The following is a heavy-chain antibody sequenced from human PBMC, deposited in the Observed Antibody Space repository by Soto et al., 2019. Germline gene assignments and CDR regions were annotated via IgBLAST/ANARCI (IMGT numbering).Heavy chain of an antibody. CDR2: INHSGST. Sequence: PSETLSLTCAVYGGSFSGYYWSWIRQPPGKGLEWIGEINHSGSTNYNPSLKSRVTISVDTSKNQFSLKLSSVTAADTAVYYCARVPRYCSSTSCYGEAYYYYYMDVWGKGTTVTVSS. D-gene: IGHD2-2*01. CDR1: GGSFSGYY. CDR3: ARVPRYCSSTSCYGEAYYYYYMDV. V-gene: IGHV4-34*01. J-gene: IGHJ6*03.